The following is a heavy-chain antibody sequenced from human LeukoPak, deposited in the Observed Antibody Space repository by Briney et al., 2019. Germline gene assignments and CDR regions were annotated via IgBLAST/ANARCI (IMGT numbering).Heavy chain of an antibody. CDR3: AKDLTTTSADYYFDY. V-gene: IGHV3-30-3*01. D-gene: IGHD1-1*01. J-gene: IGHJ4*02. Sequence: GGSLRLSCAASGFTFSSYALHWVRQAPGKGLEWVAVTSNDGRDKHHADSVKGRFTVSRDNSKNTLYLQMNSLRVEDTAVYYCAKDLTTTSADYYFDYWGRGTLVTVSS. CDR2: TSNDGRDK. CDR1: GFTFSSYA.